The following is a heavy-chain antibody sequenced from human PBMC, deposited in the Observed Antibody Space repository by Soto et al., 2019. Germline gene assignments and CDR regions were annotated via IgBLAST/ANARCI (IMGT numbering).Heavy chain of an antibody. V-gene: IGHV4-59*08. Sequence: SETLSLTCTISGGSINGYYWSWIRQPPGKGLEWIGYVYYTGTTKYNPSLESRVTISADTSKNQFSLRVTSVTAADTAVYYCARGAPRGIIHDFDSWGQGSLVTASS. J-gene: IGHJ4*02. CDR3: ARGAPRGIIHDFDS. D-gene: IGHD3-10*01. CDR2: VYYTGTT. CDR1: GGSINGYY.